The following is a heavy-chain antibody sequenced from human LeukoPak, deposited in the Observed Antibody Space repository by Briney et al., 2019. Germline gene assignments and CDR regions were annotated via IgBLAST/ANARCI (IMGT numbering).Heavy chain of an antibody. Sequence: GESLKISCKASGYSFTTYWIGWVRQMPGKGLEWMGIIYPGDSRTIYSPSFQGQVTVSADKSINTASLQWSSLKTSDTAIYYCARHSASSGWVLSDCWGQGTPLTVSS. CDR1: GYSFTTYW. J-gene: IGHJ4*02. D-gene: IGHD6-19*01. CDR2: IYPGDSRT. CDR3: ARHSASSGWVLSDC. V-gene: IGHV5-51*01.